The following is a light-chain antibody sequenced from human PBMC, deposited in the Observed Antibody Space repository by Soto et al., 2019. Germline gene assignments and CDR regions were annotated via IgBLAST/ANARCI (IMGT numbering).Light chain of an antibody. V-gene: IGLV2-8*01. CDR2: EFT. J-gene: IGLJ3*02. CDR3: TSYAASNNFYFV. CDR1: SSDVGGYNY. Sequence: QSVLTQPPSASGSPGQSVTISCTGTSSDVGGYNYVSRYQQYPGRAPKLMIYEFTKRPSGVPDRFSGSKSVNTASLTVSGLQAEDEADYYCTSYAASNNFYFVFGGGTQLTVL.